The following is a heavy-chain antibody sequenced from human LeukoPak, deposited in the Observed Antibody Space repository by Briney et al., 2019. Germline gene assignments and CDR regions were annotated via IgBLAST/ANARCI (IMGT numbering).Heavy chain of an antibody. CDR2: ISSIGGST. Sequence: GGSLRLSFAASGFTFSNYGMHWVRQAPGKGLEFVSTISSIGGSTSYANSVKGRFTISRDNSKNTLYLQMGSLRAEDTAVYYCARDPELRGYFDYWGQGTLVTVSS. D-gene: IGHD1-7*01. CDR3: ARDPELRGYFDY. CDR1: GFTFSNYG. J-gene: IGHJ4*02. V-gene: IGHV3-64*01.